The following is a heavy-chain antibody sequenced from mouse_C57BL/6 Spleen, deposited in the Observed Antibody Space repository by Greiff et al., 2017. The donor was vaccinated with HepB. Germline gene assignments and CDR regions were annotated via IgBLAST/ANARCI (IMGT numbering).Heavy chain of an antibody. CDR1: GYTFTDYN. Sequence: EVQLQESGPELVKPGASVKMSCKASGYTFTDYNMHWVKQSHGKSLEWIGYINPNNGGTSYNQKFKGKATLTVNKSSSTAYMELRSLTSEDSAVYYCARESDDSYAMDYWGQGTSVTVSS. CDR3: ARESDDSYAMDY. CDR2: INPNNGGT. V-gene: IGHV1-22*01. J-gene: IGHJ4*01. D-gene: IGHD3-2*01.